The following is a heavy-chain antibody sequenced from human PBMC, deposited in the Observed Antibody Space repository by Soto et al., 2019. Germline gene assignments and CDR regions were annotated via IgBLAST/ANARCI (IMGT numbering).Heavy chain of an antibody. CDR2: IYPGDSDT. CDR1: GYTFTNYW. Sequence: GASLKISCQGSGYTFTNYWIGWVRPMPGKVLEWVGIIYPGDSDTKYNPSFQGQVTISADKSITTTYLQWSSLKASDSAIYYCAASVFCYVMDVWGQGTTVNVSS. CDR3: AASVFCYVMDV. D-gene: IGHD1-20*01. J-gene: IGHJ6*02. V-gene: IGHV5-51*01.